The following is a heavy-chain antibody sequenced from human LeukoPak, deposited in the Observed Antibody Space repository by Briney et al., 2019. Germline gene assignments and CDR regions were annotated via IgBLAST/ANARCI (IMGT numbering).Heavy chain of an antibody. CDR3: ARAGLTGRYNWFDP. J-gene: IGHJ5*02. Sequence: SETLSLTCTVSGGSISSYYWSWIRQPPGKGLEWIGYIYYSGSTNYNPSLKSRVAISVDTSKNQFSLKLSSVTAADTAVYYCARAGLTGRYNWFDPWGQGTLVTVSS. CDR1: GGSISSYY. V-gene: IGHV4-59*01. D-gene: IGHD7-27*01. CDR2: IYYSGST.